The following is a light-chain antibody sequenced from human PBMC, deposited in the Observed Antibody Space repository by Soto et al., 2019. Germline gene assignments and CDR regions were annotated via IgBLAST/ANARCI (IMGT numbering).Light chain of an antibody. CDR3: QQHGSWGIT. CDR2: GAS. J-gene: IGKJ3*01. CDR1: QSVSNNY. V-gene: IGKV3-20*01. Sequence: EIVLTQSPGTLSLSPGERATLSCRASQSVSNNYLAWYQQKPGQAPRLLIYGASNRATGIPDRFSGSGSGTDFTLTISRLEPEDFAVYYCQQHGSWGITFGPGTKVDIK.